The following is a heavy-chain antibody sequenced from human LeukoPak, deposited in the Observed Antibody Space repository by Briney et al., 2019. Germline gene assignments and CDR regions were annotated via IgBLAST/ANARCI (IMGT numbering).Heavy chain of an antibody. CDR2: FDPEDGET. V-gene: IGHV1-24*01. CDR3: ARGGWFGEFPYYMDV. CDR1: GYTLTELS. D-gene: IGHD3-10*01. J-gene: IGHJ6*03. Sequence: VASVKVSCKVSGYTLTELSMHWVRQAPGKGLEWMGGFDPEDGETIYAQKFQGRVTMTEDTSTDTAYMELSSLRSEDTAVYYCARGGWFGEFPYYMDVWGKGTTVTVSS.